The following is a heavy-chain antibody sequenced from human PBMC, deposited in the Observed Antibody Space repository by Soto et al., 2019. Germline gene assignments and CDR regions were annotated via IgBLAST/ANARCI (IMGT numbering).Heavy chain of an antibody. V-gene: IGHV4-31*03. CDR3: ARGKDSDGYYYFDY. Sequence: SETLSLTCMVSGGSITTGGDYWSWIRQHPGKGLEWIGYIYSTGIPYYKPSLKSRVTISRDTSKNHFSLKVTSVTAADTAIYYCARGKDSDGYYYFDYWGQGALVTVSS. CDR1: GGSITTGGDY. J-gene: IGHJ4*02. D-gene: IGHD3-22*01. CDR2: IYSTGIP.